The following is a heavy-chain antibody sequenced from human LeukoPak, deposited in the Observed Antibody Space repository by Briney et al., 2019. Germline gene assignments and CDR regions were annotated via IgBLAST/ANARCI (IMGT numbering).Heavy chain of an antibody. D-gene: IGHD3-22*01. Sequence: PGGSLRLSCAASGFTLSSYAMSWVRQAPGKGLEWVSAISGSGGSAYYADSVKGRFTISRDNSKNTLYLQMNSLRAEDTAVYYCAKETYYDSSGPFDPWGQGTLVTVSS. CDR2: ISGSGGSA. CDR1: GFTLSSYA. CDR3: AKETYYDSSGPFDP. V-gene: IGHV3-23*01. J-gene: IGHJ5*02.